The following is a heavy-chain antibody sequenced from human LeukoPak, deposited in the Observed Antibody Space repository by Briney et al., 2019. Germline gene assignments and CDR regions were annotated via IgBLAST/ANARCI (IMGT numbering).Heavy chain of an antibody. D-gene: IGHD2-2*01. CDR3: ARDWIVPAAMPHDY. CDR1: GFTFSSYS. V-gene: IGHV3-21*01. Sequence: GGSLRLSCAASGFTFSSYSVNWVRQAPGKGLEWVSSISSSSYIYYADSVKGRFTISGDNAKNSLYLQMNSLRAEDTAVYYCARDWIVPAAMPHDYWGQGTLVTVSS. CDR2: ISSSSYI. J-gene: IGHJ4*02.